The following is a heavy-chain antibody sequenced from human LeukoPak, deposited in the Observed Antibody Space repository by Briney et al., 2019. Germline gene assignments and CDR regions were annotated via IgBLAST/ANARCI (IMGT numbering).Heavy chain of an antibody. CDR3: VRHRQWLLFPDY. Sequence: SETLSLTCTVSGGSISSSSYYWGWIRQPPGKGLEWIGSIYYSGSTYYNPSLKSRVTISVDTSKNQFSLKLSSMTAADTAVYYCVRHRQWLLFPDYWGRGTLVTVSS. J-gene: IGHJ4*02. CDR2: IYYSGST. V-gene: IGHV4-39*01. CDR1: GGSISSSSYY. D-gene: IGHD6-19*01.